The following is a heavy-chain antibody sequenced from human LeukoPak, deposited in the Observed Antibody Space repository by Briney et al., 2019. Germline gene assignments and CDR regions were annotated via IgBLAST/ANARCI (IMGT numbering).Heavy chain of an antibody. CDR1: GSTFSSYA. D-gene: IGHD6-19*01. CDR2: ISGSGGST. Sequence: PGGSLRLSCAASGSTFSSYAMSWVRQAPGKGLEWVSAISGSGGSTYYADSVKGRFTISRDNSKNTLYLQMNSLRAEDTAVYYCAKDLGGYSSGWDFDYWGQGTLVTVSS. CDR3: AKDLGGYSSGWDFDY. V-gene: IGHV3-23*01. J-gene: IGHJ4*02.